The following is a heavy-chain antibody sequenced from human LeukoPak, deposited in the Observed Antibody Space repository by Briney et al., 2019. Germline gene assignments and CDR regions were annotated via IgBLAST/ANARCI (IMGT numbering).Heavy chain of an antibody. CDR3: ARDNYDFWSGYYSGGFDY. CDR1: GFTFSSYG. Sequence: GGSLRLSCAASGFTFSSYGMHWVRQAPGKGLEWVAVIWYDGNNKYYADSVKGRFTISRDNSKNTLYLQMNSLRAEDTAVYYCARDNYDFWSGYYSGGFDYWGQGTLVTVSS. D-gene: IGHD3-3*01. CDR2: IWYDGNNK. J-gene: IGHJ4*02. V-gene: IGHV3-33*01.